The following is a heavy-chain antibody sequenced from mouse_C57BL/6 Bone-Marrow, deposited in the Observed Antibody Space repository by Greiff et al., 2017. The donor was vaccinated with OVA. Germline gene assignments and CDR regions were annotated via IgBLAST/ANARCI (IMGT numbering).Heavy chain of an antibody. CDR3: TTESCFDY. Sequence: EVQRVESGAELVRPGASVKLSCTASGFNIKDDYMHWVKQRPEQGLEWIGWIDPENGDTEYASKFQGKATITADTSSNTAYLQLSSLTSEDTAVYYCTTESCFDYWGQGTTLTVSS. D-gene: IGHD6-2*01. CDR2: IDPENGDT. CDR1: GFNIKDDY. V-gene: IGHV14-4*01. J-gene: IGHJ2*01.